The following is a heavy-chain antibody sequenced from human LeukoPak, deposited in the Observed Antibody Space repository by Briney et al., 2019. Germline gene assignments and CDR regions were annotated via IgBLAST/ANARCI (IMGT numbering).Heavy chain of an antibody. D-gene: IGHD4-17*01. J-gene: IGHJ3*02. CDR2: IRGGSDFI. CDR1: GFTFRDYS. Sequence: GGSLRLSCAASGFTFRDYSMTWVRQAPGKGLEWVSSIRGGSDFIYHADSVKGRFTVSRDNAKNSLYLQMNSLRAEDTAVYYCASWDYGDYVDAFDIWGQGTMVTVSS. V-gene: IGHV3-21*01. CDR3: ASWDYGDYVDAFDI.